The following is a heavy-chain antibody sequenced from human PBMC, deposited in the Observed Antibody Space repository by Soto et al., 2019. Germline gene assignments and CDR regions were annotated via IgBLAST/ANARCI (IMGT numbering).Heavy chain of an antibody. D-gene: IGHD5-18*01. Sequence: PSDTLSLTFTDSGSPITNHYWIRIRQPPGKGLERIGHIYQNESPRYNYSIKSRITMTVDTSKNQSFLKLSSVTAADTGDYYCAGLRYSYGRYYTMDVWGQGTTVS. V-gene: IGHV4-59*08. CDR2: IYQNESP. J-gene: IGHJ6*02. CDR3: AGLRYSYGRYYTMDV. CDR1: GSPITNHY.